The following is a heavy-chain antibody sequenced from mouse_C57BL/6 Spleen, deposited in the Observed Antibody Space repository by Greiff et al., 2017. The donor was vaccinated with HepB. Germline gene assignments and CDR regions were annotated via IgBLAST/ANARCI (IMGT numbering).Heavy chain of an antibody. J-gene: IGHJ2*01. CDR3: ARGDYGSSYIDY. CDR2: IYPGDGDT. D-gene: IGHD1-1*01. CDR1: GYAFSSSW. Sequence: VQLQQSGPELVKPGASVKISCKASGYAFSSSWMNWVKQRPGKGLEWIGRIYPGDGDTNYNGKFKGKATLTADKSSSTAYMQLSSLTYEDSAVYFCARGDYGSSYIDYWGQGTTLTVSS. V-gene: IGHV1-82*01.